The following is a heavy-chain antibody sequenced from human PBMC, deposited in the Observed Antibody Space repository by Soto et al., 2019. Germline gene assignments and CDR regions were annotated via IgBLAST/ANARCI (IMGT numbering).Heavy chain of an antibody. CDR2: IYLGDSDT. CDR1: GYKFTSYW. D-gene: IGHD1-26*01. V-gene: IGHV5-51*01. Sequence: AGESLKISCKGSGYKFTSYWIVWVRQMPGIGLEWMGIIYLGDSDTRYSPSFQGQVTISADKSISTAYLQWSTLKASDTAMYYCATASGHYFDYWGQGTLVTVSS. CDR3: ATASGHYFDY. J-gene: IGHJ4*02.